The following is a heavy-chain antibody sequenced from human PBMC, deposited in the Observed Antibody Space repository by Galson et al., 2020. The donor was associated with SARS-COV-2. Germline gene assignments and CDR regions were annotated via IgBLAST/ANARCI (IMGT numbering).Heavy chain of an antibody. CDR2: INPNSGGT. Sequence: GESLKISCKASGYTFTGYYMHWVRQAPGQGLEWMGWINPNSGGTNYAQKFQGRVTMTRDTSFSTAYMELSRLRSDDTAVYYCASARGYYGSGSYYTFDYWGQGTLVTVSS. V-gene: IGHV1-2*02. CDR3: ASARGYYGSGSYYTFDY. CDR1: GYTFTGYY. D-gene: IGHD3-10*01. J-gene: IGHJ4*02.